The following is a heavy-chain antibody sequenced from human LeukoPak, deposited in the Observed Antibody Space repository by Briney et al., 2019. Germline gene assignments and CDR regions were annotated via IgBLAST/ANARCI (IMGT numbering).Heavy chain of an antibody. D-gene: IGHD2-21*01. J-gene: IGHJ3*02. CDR3: ARGDWDI. CDR2: IYYSGYT. Sequence: PSETLSLTCTVSGGSIGSYYWSWVRQPPGKGLEWIGYIYYSGYTNYNPSLKSRVTISVDTPKKQFSLKLSSVTAADTAVYYCARGDWDIWGQGTMVTVSS. CDR1: GGSIGSYY. V-gene: IGHV4-59*01.